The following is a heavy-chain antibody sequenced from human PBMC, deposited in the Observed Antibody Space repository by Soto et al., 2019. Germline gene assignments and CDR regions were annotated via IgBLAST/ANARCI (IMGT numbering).Heavy chain of an antibody. CDR1: GGSISSGGYY. D-gene: IGHD6-13*01. CDR2: IYYSGST. Sequence: LSLTCTVSGGSISSGGYYWSWIRQHPGKGLEWIGYIYYSGSTYYNPSLKSRVTISVDTSKNQFSLKLSSVTAADTAVYYCARDAGIAAAGTDYYYYGMDVWGQGTTVTVSS. V-gene: IGHV4-31*03. CDR3: ARDAGIAAAGTDYYYYGMDV. J-gene: IGHJ6*02.